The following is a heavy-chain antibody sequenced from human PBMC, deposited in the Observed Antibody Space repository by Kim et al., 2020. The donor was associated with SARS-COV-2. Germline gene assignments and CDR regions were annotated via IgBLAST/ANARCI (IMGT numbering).Heavy chain of an antibody. CDR1: GFTFDDYA. J-gene: IGHJ4*02. V-gene: IGHV3-9*01. CDR3: AKDATYYYGSGSLGGGFDY. Sequence: GGSLRLSCAASGFTFDDYAMHWVRQAPGKGLEWVSGISWNSGSIGYADSVKGRFTISRDNAKNSLYLQMNSLRAEDTALYYCAKDATYYYGSGSLGGGFDYWGQGTLVTVSS. D-gene: IGHD3-10*01. CDR2: ISWNSGSI.